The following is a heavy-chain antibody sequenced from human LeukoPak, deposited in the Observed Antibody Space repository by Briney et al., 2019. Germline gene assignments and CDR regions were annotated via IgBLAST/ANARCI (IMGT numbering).Heavy chain of an antibody. Sequence: SVKVSCKASGGTFSSYAISWVRQAPGQGLEWMGRIIPILGIANYAQKFQGRVTITADKSTSTAYMELRSLRSDDTAVYYCARDPSLYDSSGYYYFDYWGQGTLVTVSS. J-gene: IGHJ4*02. V-gene: IGHV1-69*04. D-gene: IGHD3-22*01. CDR1: GGTFSSYA. CDR2: IIPILGIA. CDR3: ARDPSLYDSSGYYYFDY.